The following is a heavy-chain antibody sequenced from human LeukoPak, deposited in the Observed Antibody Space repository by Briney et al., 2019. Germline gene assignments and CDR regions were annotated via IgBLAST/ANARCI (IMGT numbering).Heavy chain of an antibody. J-gene: IGHJ3*02. V-gene: IGHV3-66*01. CDR3: ARGKIGGGDAFDI. CDR2: IYSGGST. D-gene: IGHD3-16*01. CDR1: GFTVSSNY. Sequence: GGSLRLSCAASGFTVSSNYMSWVRQAPGKGLEWVSVIYSGGSTYYADSVKSRFTISRDNSKNTLYLQMNSLRAEDTAVYYCARGKIGGGDAFDIWGQGTMVTVSS.